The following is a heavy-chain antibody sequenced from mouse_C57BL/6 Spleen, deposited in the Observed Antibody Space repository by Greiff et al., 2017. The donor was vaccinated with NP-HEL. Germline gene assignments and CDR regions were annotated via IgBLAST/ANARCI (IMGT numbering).Heavy chain of an antibody. V-gene: IGHV1-63*01. CDR2: IYPGGGYT. J-gene: IGHJ1*03. CDR3: ARGFYDYDRYFDV. Sequence: VQLQQSGAELVRPGTSVKMSCKASGYTFTNYWIGWAKQRPGHGLEWIGDIYPGGGYTNYNEKFKGKATLTAEKSSSTAYMQFSSLTSEDSAIYYCARGFYDYDRYFDVWGTGTTVTVSS. CDR1: GYTFTNYW. D-gene: IGHD2-4*01.